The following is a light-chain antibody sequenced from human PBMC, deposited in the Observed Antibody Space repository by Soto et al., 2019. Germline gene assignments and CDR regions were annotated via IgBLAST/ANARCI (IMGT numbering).Light chain of an antibody. CDR1: QSISNY. Sequence: DIQMTQSPSSLSASVGDRVTITCRASQSISNYLNWYQQKPGKAPNLLIYAASRLQSGVPSRFSGSGSGTDFTLTISSLQPEDFAAYYCQQSFPSSTWTFGQGTKVEIK. CDR3: QQSFPSSTWT. J-gene: IGKJ1*01. V-gene: IGKV1-39*01. CDR2: AAS.